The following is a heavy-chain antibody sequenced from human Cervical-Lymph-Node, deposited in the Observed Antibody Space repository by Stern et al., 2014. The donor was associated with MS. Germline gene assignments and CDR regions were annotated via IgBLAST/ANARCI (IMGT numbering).Heavy chain of an antibody. D-gene: IGHD1-26*01. V-gene: IGHV2-26*01. Sequence: QVTLRESGPVLVKPTETLTLTCSVSGLSLSNPRMGVSWIRQPPGKALEWLAHIFSTDEKSYSTSLESRLTISRGTSKSQVVLTMTNMXXVDTATYYCARSYSGTYLDWFDPWGQGTLVTVSS. CDR3: ARSYSGTYLDWFDP. CDR1: GLSLSNPRMG. CDR2: IFSTDEK. J-gene: IGHJ5*02.